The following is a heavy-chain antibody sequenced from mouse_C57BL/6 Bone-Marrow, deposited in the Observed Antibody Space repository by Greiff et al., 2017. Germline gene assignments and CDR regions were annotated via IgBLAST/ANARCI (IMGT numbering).Heavy chain of an antibody. CDR1: GYTFTSYD. CDR2: IYPRDGST. V-gene: IGHV1-85*01. J-gene: IGHJ1*03. Sequence: QVQLQQSGPELVKPGASVKLSCKASGYTFTSYDINWVKQRPGQGLEWIGWIYPRDGSTKYNEKFKGKATVTVDTSSSTAYMELHSLTSEDSAVYFCLILEFGGSRGDLYFDVWGTGTTVTVSS. D-gene: IGHD1-1*01. CDR3: LILEFGGSRGDLYFDV.